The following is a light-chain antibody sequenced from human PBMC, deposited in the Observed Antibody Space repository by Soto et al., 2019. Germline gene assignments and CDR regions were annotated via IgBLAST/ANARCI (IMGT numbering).Light chain of an antibody. J-gene: IGKJ4*01. CDR3: QQYDGSPLT. V-gene: IGKV3-20*01. Sequence: IVLTQSRGTLALTKGERATLSCRASQSVSSTYLAWYQQKPGQAPRLLIYGASNRATGIPDRFTGSGSGTGFTLTISRLEPEDFAVYYCQQYDGSPLTFGGGTKVDIK. CDR1: QSVSSTY. CDR2: GAS.